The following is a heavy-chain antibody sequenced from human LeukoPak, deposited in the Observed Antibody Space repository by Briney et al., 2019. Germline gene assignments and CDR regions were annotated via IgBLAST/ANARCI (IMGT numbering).Heavy chain of an antibody. D-gene: IGHD1-1*01. Sequence: SETLSLTCTVSGASISSYYWSWIRQPPGKGPYYIAYISHSGSTTYNPSLQSRVTISLDTSKNRFSLKLSSVTAADTAVYYCARLEHNTFDYWGQGSLVTVSS. CDR2: ISHSGST. CDR1: GASISSYY. J-gene: IGHJ4*02. CDR3: ARLEHNTFDY. V-gene: IGHV4-59*01.